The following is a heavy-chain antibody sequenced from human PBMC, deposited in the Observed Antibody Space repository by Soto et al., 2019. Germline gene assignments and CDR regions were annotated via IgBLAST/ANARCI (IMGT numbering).Heavy chain of an antibody. D-gene: IGHD6-13*01. CDR3: AKEQGSSWYEIDY. CDR1: GFTFSNYA. J-gene: IGHJ4*02. Sequence: EVQLLESGGGLVQPGGSLRLSCAASGFTFSNYAVTWVRQAPGKGLEWVSTISGRGGSTYYADSVKGRFTISRDNSKNTLYLQMNSLRAEDTAVYYCAKEQGSSWYEIDYLGQGTLVTVSS. V-gene: IGHV3-23*01. CDR2: ISGRGGST.